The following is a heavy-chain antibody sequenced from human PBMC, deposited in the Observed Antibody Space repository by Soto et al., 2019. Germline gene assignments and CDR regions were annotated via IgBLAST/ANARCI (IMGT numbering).Heavy chain of an antibody. V-gene: IGHV5-51*01. CDR3: ARGNVANWFGP. J-gene: IGHJ5*02. Sequence: PGESLKISCEASGYSFTGYWIVWVRQMPGKGLEWMGIVYPSDSRTKYSPSFQGQVTISADTSTSTTYLQWTSLKASDTAIYYCARGNVANWFGPWAREPWSPSPQ. CDR2: VYPSDSRT. CDR1: GYSFTGYW.